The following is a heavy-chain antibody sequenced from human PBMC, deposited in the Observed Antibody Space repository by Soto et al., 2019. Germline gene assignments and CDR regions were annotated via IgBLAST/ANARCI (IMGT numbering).Heavy chain of an antibody. J-gene: IGHJ4*01. CDR2: IYPGDSDT. V-gene: IGHV5-51*01. Sequence: GESLKISCKASGYRFTSSWIGWVRQMPGKGLEWMGIIYPGDSDTRYRPSFQGQVTISADKSSRTAYLQWNSLQASDTAMYYCARLPGIVAPGTVFLDNWGHGTLVPVST. D-gene: IGHD1-1*01. CDR1: GYRFTSSW. CDR3: ARLPGIVAPGTVFLDN.